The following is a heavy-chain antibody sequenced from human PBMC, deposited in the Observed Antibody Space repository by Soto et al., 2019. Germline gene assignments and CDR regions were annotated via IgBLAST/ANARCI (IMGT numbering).Heavy chain of an antibody. CDR3: ARLGYFGSGNYYYNYGMDV. J-gene: IGHJ6*02. CDR1: GYSFTSYW. Sequence: GESLKISCKGSGYSFTSYWIGWVLQMPGKGLEWLGIMHLGDSDTRYSPSFQGQVTISADTAINTAYLQWSSLKASDTAMYYCARLGYFGSGNYYYNYGMDVWGQGTTVTVSS. V-gene: IGHV5-51*01. D-gene: IGHD3-10*01. CDR2: MHLGDSDT.